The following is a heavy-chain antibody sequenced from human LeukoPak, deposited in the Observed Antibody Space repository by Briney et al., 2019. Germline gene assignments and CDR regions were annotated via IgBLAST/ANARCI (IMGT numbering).Heavy chain of an antibody. CDR1: GFTFSSYA. CDR2: LSYDGSNK. CDR3: ARVGSYYVWYYFDY. D-gene: IGHD1-26*01. J-gene: IGHJ4*02. V-gene: IGHV3-30*04. Sequence: GGSLRLSCAASGFTFSSYAMHWVRQAADKGLVLLAVLSYDGSNKYQTDSVKGRFTISRDNSKNTLYLQMNSLRAEDTAVYYCARVGSYYVWYYFDYWGQGTLVTVSS.